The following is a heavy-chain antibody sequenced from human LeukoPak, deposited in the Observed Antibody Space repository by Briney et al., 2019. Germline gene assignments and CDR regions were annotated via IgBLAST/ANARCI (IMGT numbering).Heavy chain of an antibody. Sequence: GTSVKVSCKASGFTFTASAVQWVRQARGQRLEWLGWIVVGRGNRNYAQKLQERVTITRDMSTGTAYMELGSLRSEDTAVYYCAATSVGATINDPFDIWGQGTMVTVSS. CDR1: GFTFTASA. D-gene: IGHD1-26*01. CDR2: IVVGRGNR. V-gene: IGHV1-58*01. CDR3: AATSVGATINDPFDI. J-gene: IGHJ3*02.